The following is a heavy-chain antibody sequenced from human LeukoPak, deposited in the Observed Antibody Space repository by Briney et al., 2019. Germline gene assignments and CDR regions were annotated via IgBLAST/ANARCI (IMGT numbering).Heavy chain of an antibody. J-gene: IGHJ4*02. D-gene: IGHD6-13*01. V-gene: IGHV6-1*01. CDR2: TYYRSKWYN. CDR3: ARRKRIAAAGTVFDY. CDR1: GDSVSSNSAA. Sequence: SQTLSLTWAISGDSVSSNSAAWNWIRQYPSRGLEWLGRTYYRSKWYNDYAVSVKSRITINPDTSKNQFSLQLNSVTPEDTAVYYCARRKRIAAAGTVFDYWGQGTPVTVSS.